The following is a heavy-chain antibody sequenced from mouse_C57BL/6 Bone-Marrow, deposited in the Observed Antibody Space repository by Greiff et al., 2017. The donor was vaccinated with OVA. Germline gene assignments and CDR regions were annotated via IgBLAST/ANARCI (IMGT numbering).Heavy chain of an antibody. V-gene: IGHV6-6*01. J-gene: IGHJ4*01. CDR2: LRNKANNHAP. Sequence: EVMLVESGGGLVQPGGSMKLSCAASGFTFSDAWMDWVRQSPEKGLAWVAELRNKANNHAPYYAVSVKGRFTISRDDSKSSVYLQMNSLRAEDTGIDYCTRGDEAAMDYWGQGTSVTVSS. CDR3: TRGDEAAMDY. CDR1: GFTFSDAW.